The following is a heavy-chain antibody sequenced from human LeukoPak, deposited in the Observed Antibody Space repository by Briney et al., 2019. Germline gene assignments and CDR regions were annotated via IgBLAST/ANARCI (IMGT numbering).Heavy chain of an antibody. Sequence: GASLRLSCAASGFTFSSYGMHWVRQAPGKGLEWVAVICDCGSNKYYADSVKGRFTISRDNSKNTLYLQMNSLRAEDTAVYYCARAFMVRGVDYYSGMDVWGQGTTVTVSS. CDR2: ICDCGSNK. V-gene: IGHV3-30*03. CDR1: GFTFSSYG. D-gene: IGHD3-10*01. J-gene: IGHJ6*02. CDR3: ARAFMVRGVDYYSGMDV.